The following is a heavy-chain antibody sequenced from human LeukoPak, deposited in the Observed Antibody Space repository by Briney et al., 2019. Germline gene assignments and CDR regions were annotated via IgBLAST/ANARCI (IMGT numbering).Heavy chain of an antibody. V-gene: IGHV3-21*01. CDR3: ARDYGDYAGLSGYYYYYYMDV. D-gene: IGHD4-17*01. J-gene: IGHJ6*03. Sequence: GGSLRLSCAASGFTFSSYSMNWVRQAPGKGLEWVSSISSSSSYIYYADSVKGRFTISRDNAKNSLYLQMNSLRAEDTAVYYCARDYGDYAGLSGYYYYYYMDVWGKGTTVTVSS. CDR1: GFTFSSYS. CDR2: ISSSSSYI.